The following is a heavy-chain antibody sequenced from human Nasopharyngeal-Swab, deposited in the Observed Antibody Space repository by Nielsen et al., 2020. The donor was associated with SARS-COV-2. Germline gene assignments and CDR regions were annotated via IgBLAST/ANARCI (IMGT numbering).Heavy chain of an antibody. CDR2: IYSGGST. J-gene: IGHJ3*02. Sequence: VRQAPGKGLEWASVIYSGGSTYYADSVKGRFTISRDNSKNTLYLQMNSLRAEDTAVYYCAIWDAFDIWGQGTMVTVSS. D-gene: IGHD3-10*01. V-gene: IGHV3-53*01. CDR3: AIWDAFDI.